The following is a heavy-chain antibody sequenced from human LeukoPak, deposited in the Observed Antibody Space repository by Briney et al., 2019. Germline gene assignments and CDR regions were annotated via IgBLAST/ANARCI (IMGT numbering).Heavy chain of an antibody. V-gene: IGHV4-61*08. Sequence: SETLSLTCTVSGGSISSGGYYWSWIRQPPGKGLEWIGYIYYSGSTNYNPSLKSRVTISVDTSKNQFSLKLSSVTAADTAVYYCARDQSYDFWSGYYPSAFDIWGQGTMVTVSS. J-gene: IGHJ3*02. CDR1: GGSISSGGYY. CDR3: ARDQSYDFWSGYYPSAFDI. D-gene: IGHD3-3*01. CDR2: IYYSGST.